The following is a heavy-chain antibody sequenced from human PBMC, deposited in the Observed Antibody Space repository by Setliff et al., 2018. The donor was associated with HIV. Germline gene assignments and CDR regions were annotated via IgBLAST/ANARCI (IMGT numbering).Heavy chain of an antibody. D-gene: IGHD2-15*01. CDR2: IKHGGNA. J-gene: IGHJ5*02. CDR3: ARGAYCGGASCSLTRFDP. V-gene: IGHV4-34*01. CDR1: GGSFSGFY. Sequence: SETLSLTCAVHGGSFSGFYWTWIRQPPGKGLEWIGEIKHGGNANYNPSLKSRVTISVDGSTNQFSLKLGSVTAADAAVYYCARGAYCGGASCSLTRFDPWGQGTLVTVPS.